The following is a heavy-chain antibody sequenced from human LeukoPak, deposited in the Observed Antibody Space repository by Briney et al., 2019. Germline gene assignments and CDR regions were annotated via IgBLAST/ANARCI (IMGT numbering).Heavy chain of an antibody. CDR2: IDARSGIT. V-gene: IGHV3-48*01. J-gene: IGHJ3*02. Sequence: GGSLRLSCAASGFTFSSYNMNWVRQAPGKGPEWVSYIDARSGITYYADSVQGRFTISRDDARESVFLQMDGLRVDDTAVYYCARTYDFGRGPPGDAFDNWGPGTWVIVSA. D-gene: IGHD3-3*01. CDR3: ARTYDFGRGPPGDAFDN. CDR1: GFTFSSYN.